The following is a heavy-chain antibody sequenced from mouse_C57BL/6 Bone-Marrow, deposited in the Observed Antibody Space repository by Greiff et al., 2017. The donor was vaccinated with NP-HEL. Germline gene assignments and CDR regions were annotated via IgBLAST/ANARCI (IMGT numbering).Heavy chain of an antibody. Sequence: DVKLVESGGGLVKPGGSLKLSCAASGFTFSSYTMSWVRQTPEKRLEWVATISGGGGNTYYPDSVKGRFTISRDNAKNTLYLQMSSLRSEDTALYYCARHSDPYYYGSSYVEFAYWGQGTLVTVSA. CDR2: ISGGGGNT. CDR1: GFTFSSYT. V-gene: IGHV5-9*01. D-gene: IGHD1-1*01. CDR3: ARHSDPYYYGSSYVEFAY. J-gene: IGHJ3*01.